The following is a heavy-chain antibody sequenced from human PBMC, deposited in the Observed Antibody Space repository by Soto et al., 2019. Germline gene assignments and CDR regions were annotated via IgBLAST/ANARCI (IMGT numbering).Heavy chain of an antibody. CDR3: ARLYADYYDSSGQNAFDI. D-gene: IGHD3-22*01. CDR1: GYSFTSYL. CDR2: IDPSDSYT. Sequence: GESLKISCKGSGYSFTSYLSSWVRQMPGKGLEWMGRIDPSDSYTNYSPSFQGHVTISANKSNSTAYLQWSSLKAADTAMYYCARLYADYYDSSGQNAFDIWGQGTMVTVSS. V-gene: IGHV5-10-1*01. J-gene: IGHJ3*02.